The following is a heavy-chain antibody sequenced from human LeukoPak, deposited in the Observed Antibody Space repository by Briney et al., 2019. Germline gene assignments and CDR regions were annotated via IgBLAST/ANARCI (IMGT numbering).Heavy chain of an antibody. CDR2: INHSGST. CDR1: GGSFSGYY. D-gene: IGHD6-6*01. CDR3: ARGRRLVGTYYYYGMDV. V-gene: IGHV4-34*01. J-gene: IGHJ6*02. Sequence: PSETLSLTCAVYGGSFSGYYWSWIRQPPGKGLEWIGEINHSGSTNYNPSLKSRVTISVDTSKNQFSLKLSSVTAADTAVYYCARGRRLVGTYYYYGMDVWGQGTTVTVSS.